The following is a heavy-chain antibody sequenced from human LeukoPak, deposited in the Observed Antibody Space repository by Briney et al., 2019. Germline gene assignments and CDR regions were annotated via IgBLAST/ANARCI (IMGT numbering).Heavy chain of an antibody. D-gene: IGHD6-19*01. CDR1: GFTLRNYG. CDR3: AREWGRIAVAGGPGF. CDR2: IWYDGRPK. Sequence: GGSLRLSCEVSGFTLRNYGMPWVRQAPGKGLERVALIWYDGRPKFHVDSVKCRFTISRDNSANTLYLQMSSLRVEDTAVYYCAREWGRIAVAGGPGFWGQGALVTVSS. J-gene: IGHJ4*02. V-gene: IGHV3-33*01.